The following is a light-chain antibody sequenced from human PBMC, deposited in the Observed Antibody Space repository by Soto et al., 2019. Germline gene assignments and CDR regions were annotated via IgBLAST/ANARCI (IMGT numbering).Light chain of an antibody. J-gene: IGKJ5*01. Sequence: ILLTQSPSSLSASVGDRVTITCRASQGIDTSLAWYQQKPWKAPKLLIYAASNFQSGVPSRFSGSGSGTRFTLTISSLQPEDFATYYCQQLHGYPITFGQGTRLEI. CDR2: AAS. CDR1: QGIDTS. CDR3: QQLHGYPIT. V-gene: IGKV1-9*01.